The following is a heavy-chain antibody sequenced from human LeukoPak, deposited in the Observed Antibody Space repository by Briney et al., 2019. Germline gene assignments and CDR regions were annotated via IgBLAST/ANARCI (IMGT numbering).Heavy chain of an antibody. J-gene: IGHJ4*02. CDR1: GYTFTGYY. CDR3: ARDRDDYGDYTLDY. Sequence: GASVKVSCKASGYTFTGYYMHWVRQASGQGLEWMGWINPNSGGTNYAQKFQGRVTMTRDTSISTAYMELSRLRSDDTAVYYCARDRDDYGDYTLDYWGQGTLVTVSS. D-gene: IGHD4-17*01. CDR2: INPNSGGT. V-gene: IGHV1-2*02.